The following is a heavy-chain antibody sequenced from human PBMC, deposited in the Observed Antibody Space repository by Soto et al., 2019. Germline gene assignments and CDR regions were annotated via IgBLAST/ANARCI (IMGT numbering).Heavy chain of an antibody. CDR2: IYHSGIT. CDR3: ARDGDYVFWSGNYLAS. D-gene: IGHD3-3*01. J-gene: IGHJ4*02. Sequence: SETLSLTCAVSGYSISSGYYWGWIRQPPGKGLEWIGSIYHSGITYYNPSLKSRVTISVDPSKTQFSLKLSSVTAADTAVYYCARDGDYVFWSGNYLASGGQGTLV. CDR1: GYSISSGYY. V-gene: IGHV4-38-2*02.